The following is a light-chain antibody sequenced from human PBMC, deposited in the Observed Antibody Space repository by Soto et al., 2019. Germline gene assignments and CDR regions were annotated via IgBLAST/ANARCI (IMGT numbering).Light chain of an antibody. Sequence: QSVLTQPPSVSAAPGQKVTISFSGSSSNVGSDYVSWYQQLPGTAPKLLIYENNKRPSGIPDRFSGSKSGTSATLGITGLQTGDEGDYYCAAWDTSLTGGVFGGGTKLTVL. CDR2: ENN. CDR1: SSNVGSDY. V-gene: IGLV1-51*02. J-gene: IGLJ2*01. CDR3: AAWDTSLTGGV.